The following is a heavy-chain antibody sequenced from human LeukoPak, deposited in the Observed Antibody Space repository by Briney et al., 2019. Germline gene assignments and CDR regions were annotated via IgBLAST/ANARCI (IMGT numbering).Heavy chain of an antibody. J-gene: IGHJ4*02. V-gene: IGHV3-74*01. CDR1: GFTFTSYW. D-gene: IGHD3-16*01. Sequence: GGSLRLSCAASGFTFTSYWMHWVRQAPGKGLVWFSHINLDGSGTTYADSVKGRFSISRDNAKNTVYLQMNSLRAEDTAVYYCASGGPVNSLSYWGQGTLVTVSS. CDR3: ASGGPVNSLSY. CDR2: INLDGSGT.